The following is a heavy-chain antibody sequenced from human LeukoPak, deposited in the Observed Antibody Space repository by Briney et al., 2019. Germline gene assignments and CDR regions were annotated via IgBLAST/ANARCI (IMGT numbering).Heavy chain of an antibody. CDR1: GYTFTSYD. V-gene: IGHV1-46*01. D-gene: IGHD1-26*01. J-gene: IGHJ5*02. Sequence: LWASVKVSCKASGYTFTSYDINWVRQAPGQGLEWMGIINPSGGSTSYAQKFQGRVTMTRDTSTSTVYMELSSLRSEDTAVYYCARDRGIVGATKDWFDPWGQGTLVTVSS. CDR2: INPSGGST. CDR3: ARDRGIVGATKDWFDP.